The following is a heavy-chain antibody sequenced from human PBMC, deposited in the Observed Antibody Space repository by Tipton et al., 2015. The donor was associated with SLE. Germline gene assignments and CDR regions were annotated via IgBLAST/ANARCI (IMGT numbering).Heavy chain of an antibody. CDR1: GGSISSHY. D-gene: IGHD3-10*01. CDR2: IYYSGST. CDR3: ASSHGSNFDY. Sequence: TLSLTCTVSGGSISSHYWSWIRQPPGKGLEWIGYIYYSGSTNYNPSLKSRVTISVDTSKNQFSLKLSSVTAGDTAVYYCASSHGSNFDYWGQGTLVTVSS. V-gene: IGHV4-59*11. J-gene: IGHJ4*02.